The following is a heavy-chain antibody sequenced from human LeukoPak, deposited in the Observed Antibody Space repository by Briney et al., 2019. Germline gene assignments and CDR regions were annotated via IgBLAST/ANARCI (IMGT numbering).Heavy chain of an antibody. Sequence: GGSLRLSCAASGFTFSGYWMSWLRQAPGKGLEWVANMNQDGGEKFYVDSVKGRFTISRDNAKNSLHLQMSSLRVEDTAVYYCARDASGWSAYWGQGTLVTVSS. CDR3: ARDASGWSAY. CDR1: GFTFSGYW. V-gene: IGHV3-7*01. D-gene: IGHD6-19*01. CDR2: MNQDGGEK. J-gene: IGHJ4*02.